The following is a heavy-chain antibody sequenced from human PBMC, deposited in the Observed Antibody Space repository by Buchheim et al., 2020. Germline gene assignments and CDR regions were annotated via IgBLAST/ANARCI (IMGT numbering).Heavy chain of an antibody. D-gene: IGHD6-19*01. Sequence: EVQLLESGGGLVQPGGSLRLSCAASGVTFSSYAMSWVRQAPGKGLEWVSAISGSGGSTYYADSVKGRFTISRDNSKNPRYLQMNSLRAEDTAVYYCAKRIAVAGKFSGAFDIWGQGT. CDR2: ISGSGGST. V-gene: IGHV3-23*01. CDR1: GVTFSSYA. CDR3: AKRIAVAGKFSGAFDI. J-gene: IGHJ3*02.